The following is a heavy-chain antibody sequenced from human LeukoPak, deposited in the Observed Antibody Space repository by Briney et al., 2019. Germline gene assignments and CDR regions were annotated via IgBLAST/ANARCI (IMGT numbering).Heavy chain of an antibody. CDR1: GLSISSPW. J-gene: IGHJ3*01. CDR2: IRRDGSEM. V-gene: IGHV3-7*04. Sequence: GSLRLSCVASGLSISSPWMSWVRQAPGKGLEWVANIRRDGSEMHYVDSVKGRFTISRDNANNAVFLQMSSLRVEDTALYFCVRGFALDLWGRGAKVTVSS. CDR3: VRGFALDL.